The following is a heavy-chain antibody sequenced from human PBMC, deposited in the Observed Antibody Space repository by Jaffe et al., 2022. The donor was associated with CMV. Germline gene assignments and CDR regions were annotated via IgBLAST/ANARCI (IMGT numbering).Heavy chain of an antibody. V-gene: IGHV1-2*04. CDR3: ARGPYDSYLNYYYMDV. J-gene: IGHJ6*03. CDR2: INPNSGGT. CDR1: GYTFTGYY. D-gene: IGHD3-16*01. Sequence: QVQLVQSGAEVKKPGASVKVSCKASGYTFTGYYMHWVRQAPGQGLEWMGWINPNSGGTNYAQKFQGWVTMTRDTSISTAYMELSRLRSDDTAVYYCARGPYDSYLNYYYMDVWGKGTTVTVSS.